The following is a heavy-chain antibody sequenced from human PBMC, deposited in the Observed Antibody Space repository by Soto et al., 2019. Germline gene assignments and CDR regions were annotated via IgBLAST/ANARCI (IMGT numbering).Heavy chain of an antibody. V-gene: IGHV3-33*01. CDR2: IWYDGSNK. CDR3: AREGTMVRGVMRYYYYYYYMDV. Sequence: QVQLVESGGGVVQPGRSLRLSCAASGFTFSSYGMHWVRQAPGKGLEWVAVIWYDGSNKYYADSVKGRFTISRDNSKNTLYLQMNSRKAEDTAVYYCAREGTMVRGVMRYYYYYYYMDVWGKGTTVTVSS. J-gene: IGHJ6*03. D-gene: IGHD3-10*01. CDR1: GFTFSSYG.